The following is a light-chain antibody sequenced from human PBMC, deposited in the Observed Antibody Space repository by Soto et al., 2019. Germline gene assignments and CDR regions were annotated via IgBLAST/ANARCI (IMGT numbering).Light chain of an antibody. CDR1: QSVGSTY. CDR3: QQYGSSPRT. Sequence: EIVLTQSPGTLSLSPGERATLSCRASQSVGSTYSAWYQQKPGQAPRLLIFGASSRATGIPDRFSGSGSETDFTLTISRLEPEDFAVYYCQQYGSSPRTFGQGTKVDIK. CDR2: GAS. J-gene: IGKJ1*01. V-gene: IGKV3-20*01.